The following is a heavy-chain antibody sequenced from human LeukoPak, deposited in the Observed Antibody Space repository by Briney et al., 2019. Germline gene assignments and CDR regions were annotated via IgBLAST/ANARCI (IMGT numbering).Heavy chain of an antibody. D-gene: IGHD1-26*01. CDR2: IKSKVNGGTI. V-gene: IGHV3-15*01. J-gene: IGHJ4*02. CDR3: TTWDYVDY. Sequence: PGGSLRLSCAASGFTFSYYWMSWVRQAPGKGLEWVGRIKSKVNGGTIDYAAPVKGRFTISRDDSKNTLYLQMNSLKTEDTAVYYCTTWDYVDYWGQGTLVTVSS. CDR1: GFTFSYYW.